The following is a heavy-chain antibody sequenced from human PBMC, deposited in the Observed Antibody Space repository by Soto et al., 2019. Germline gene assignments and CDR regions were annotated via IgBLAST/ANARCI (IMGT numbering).Heavy chain of an antibody. CDR2: INHSGST. Sequence: SETLSLTCAVYGGSFSGYYWSWIRQPPGKGLEWIGEINHSGSTNYNPSLKSRVTISVDTSKNQFSLKLSSVTAADTAVYYCARGGKRSSRLAYWGQGTLVTVSA. D-gene: IGHD3-10*01. CDR3: ARGGKRSSRLAY. J-gene: IGHJ4*02. CDR1: GGSFSGYY. V-gene: IGHV4-34*01.